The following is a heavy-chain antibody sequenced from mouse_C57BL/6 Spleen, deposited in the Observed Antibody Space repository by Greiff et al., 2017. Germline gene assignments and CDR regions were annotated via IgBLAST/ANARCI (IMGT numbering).Heavy chain of an antibody. CDR1: GFTFSSYG. V-gene: IGHV5-6*02. CDR2: ISRGGSYT. D-gene: IGHD2-1*01. Sequence: DVMLVESGGDLVKPGGSLKLSCEASGFTFSSYGMSWVRQTPDKRLEWVATISRGGSYTYYPDSVKGRFTISGDNAENTLYMQRSRLKSEDTAVYFCARHGTTMGYAMDYWGQGTSVTVSS. J-gene: IGHJ4*01. CDR3: ARHGTTMGYAMDY.